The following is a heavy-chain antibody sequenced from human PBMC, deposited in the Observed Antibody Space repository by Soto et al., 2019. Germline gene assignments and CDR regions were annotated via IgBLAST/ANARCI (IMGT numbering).Heavy chain of an antibody. J-gene: IGHJ5*02. CDR1: GGSISSGGYS. Sequence: SETLSLTCAVSGGSISSGGYSWSWIRQPPGKGLEWIGYIYHSGSTYYNPSLKSRVTISVDTSKNQFSLKLSSVTAADTAVYYCARGRNWFDPWGQGTLVTVSS. CDR2: IYHSGST. V-gene: IGHV4-30-2*01. CDR3: ARGRNWFDP.